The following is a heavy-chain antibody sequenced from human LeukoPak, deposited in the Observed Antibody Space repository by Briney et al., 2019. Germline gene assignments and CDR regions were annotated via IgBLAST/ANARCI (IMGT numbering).Heavy chain of an antibody. V-gene: IGHV3-21*01. D-gene: IGHD5-12*01. CDR3: ARDGSGYSPYYFDY. CDR2: IRSSSSYI. CDR1: GFTFSSYS. J-gene: IGHJ4*02. Sequence: RGFLRLSCAASGFTFSSYSMNWVRQAPGKGLEWVSSIRSSSSYIYYADSVKGRFTISRDNAKNSLYLQMNSLRAEDTAVYYCARDGSGYSPYYFDYWGQGTLVTVPS.